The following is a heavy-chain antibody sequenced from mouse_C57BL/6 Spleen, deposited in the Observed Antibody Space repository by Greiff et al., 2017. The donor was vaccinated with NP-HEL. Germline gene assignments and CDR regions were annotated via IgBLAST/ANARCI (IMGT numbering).Heavy chain of an antibody. CDR3: ARGEIRYAMDY. CDR2: ISDGGSYT. V-gene: IGHV5-4*01. J-gene: IGHJ4*01. CDR1: GFTFSSYA. Sequence: EVQLVESGGGLVKPGGSLKLSCAASGFTFSSYAMSWVRQTPEKRLEWVATISDGGSYTYYPDNVKGRFTISRDNAKNNLYLQMSHLKSEDTAMYYCARGEIRYAMDYWGQGTSVTVSS.